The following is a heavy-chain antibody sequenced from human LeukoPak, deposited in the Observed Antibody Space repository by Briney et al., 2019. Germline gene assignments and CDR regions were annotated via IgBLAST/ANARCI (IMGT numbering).Heavy chain of an antibody. V-gene: IGHV4-39*07. CDR3: ARENDYGDYVRAFDI. Sequence: SETLSLTCTVSGGSISSSSYYWGWIRQPPGKGLEWIGSIYYSGSTYYNPSLKSRVTISVDTSKNQFSLKLSSVTAAGTAVYYCARENDYGDYVRAFDIWGQGTMVTVSS. D-gene: IGHD4-17*01. CDR1: GGSISSSSYY. J-gene: IGHJ3*02. CDR2: IYYSGST.